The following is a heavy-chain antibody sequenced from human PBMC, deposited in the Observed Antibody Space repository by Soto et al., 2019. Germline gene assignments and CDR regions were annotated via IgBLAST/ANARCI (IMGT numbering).Heavy chain of an antibody. D-gene: IGHD3-3*01. CDR3: ASARFLEWPPDC. V-gene: IGHV1-69*13. CDR1: GGTFSSYA. CDR2: IIPIFGTA. J-gene: IGHJ4*02. Sequence: EASVKVSCKASGGTFSSYAISWVRQAPGQGLEWMGGIIPIFGTANYAQKFQGRVTITADESTSTAYMELSSLRSEDTAVYYCASARFLEWPPDCWGQGTLVTVSS.